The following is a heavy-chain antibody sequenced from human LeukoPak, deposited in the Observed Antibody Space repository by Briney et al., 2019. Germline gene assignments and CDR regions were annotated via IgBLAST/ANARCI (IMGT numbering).Heavy chain of an antibody. Sequence: PGRSLRLSCAASGFTFSSYAMHWVRQAPGKGLEWVAVISYDGSNKYYADSVKGRFTISRDNAKNSLYLQMNSLRAEDTALYYCAKGGSGYYKSFFDYWGQGTLVTVSS. J-gene: IGHJ4*02. D-gene: IGHD3-3*01. CDR1: GFTFSSYA. CDR2: ISYDGSNK. CDR3: AKGGSGYYKSFFDY. V-gene: IGHV3-30-3*01.